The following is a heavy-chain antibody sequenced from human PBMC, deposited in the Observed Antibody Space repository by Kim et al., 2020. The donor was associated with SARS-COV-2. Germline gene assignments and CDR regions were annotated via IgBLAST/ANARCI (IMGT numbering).Heavy chain of an antibody. CDR2: ISSSSYT. D-gene: IGHD3-22*01. J-gene: IGHJ4*02. CDR3: ARGLGYDSSGLYYFDY. V-gene: IGHV3-11*05. Sequence: GGSLRLSCAASGFTFSDYYMSWIRQAPGKGLEWVSYISSSSYTNYADSVKGRFTISRDNAKNSLYLQMNSLRAEDTAVYYCARGLGYDSSGLYYFDYWGQGTLVTVSS. CDR1: GFTFSDYY.